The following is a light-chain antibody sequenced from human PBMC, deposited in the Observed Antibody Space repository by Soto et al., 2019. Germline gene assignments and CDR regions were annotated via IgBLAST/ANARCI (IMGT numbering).Light chain of an antibody. J-gene: IGLJ1*01. CDR2: SND. V-gene: IGLV1-44*01. Sequence: QSVLTQPPSASGTPGQRVTISCSGSSSNIGSNAVNWYQQPPGTAPKLLIHSNDQRPSGVPDRVSGSKSGTSASLAISGLQYEEEADYYCAAWDDSMNGLVFGSGTKVTVL. CDR3: AAWDDSMNGLV. CDR1: SSNIGSNA.